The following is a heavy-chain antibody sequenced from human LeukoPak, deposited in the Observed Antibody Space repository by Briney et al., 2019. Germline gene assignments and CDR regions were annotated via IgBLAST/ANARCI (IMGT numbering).Heavy chain of an antibody. J-gene: IGHJ4*02. Sequence: GGSLRLSCAASGFTFSSYVMHWVRQAPGKGLEWVAIISYDGSNEYYADSVKGRFTISRDNAKNSLYLQMNSLRAEDTAVYYCARFGSGYYSSWYDYWGQGTLVTVSS. CDR3: ARFGSGYYSSWYDY. CDR1: GFTFSSYV. CDR2: ISYDGSNE. V-gene: IGHV3-30*04. D-gene: IGHD3-3*01.